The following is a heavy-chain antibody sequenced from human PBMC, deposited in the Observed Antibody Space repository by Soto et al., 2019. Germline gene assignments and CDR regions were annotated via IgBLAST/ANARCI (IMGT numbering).Heavy chain of an antibody. J-gene: IGHJ3*02. CDR1: GGTFSSYT. V-gene: IGHV1-69*02. CDR2: IIPILGIA. Sequence: QVQLVQSGAEVKKPGSSVKVSCKASGGTFSSYTISWVRQAPGQGLEWMGRIIPILGIANYAQKFQGRVTITADKSTSTAYMELSSLRSEDPAVYYCARLGLLLDTAMPDDAFDIWGQGTMVTVSS. D-gene: IGHD5-18*01. CDR3: ARLGLLLDTAMPDDAFDI.